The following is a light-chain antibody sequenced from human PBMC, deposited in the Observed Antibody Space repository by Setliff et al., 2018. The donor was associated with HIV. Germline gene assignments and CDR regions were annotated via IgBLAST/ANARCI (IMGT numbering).Light chain of an antibody. J-gene: IGLJ3*02. CDR3: NSYTAASTQV. CDR1: SSDFGGFNY. CDR2: EVS. V-gene: IGLV2-14*01. Sequence: QSALTQPDSVAGSPGQSITISGTGSSSDFGGFNYVSWYQQHPGKAPKLLLYEVSNRPSGVSVRFSGSKSGNTASLTISGLQAEDEAYYYCNSYTAASTQVFGGGTKVTVL.